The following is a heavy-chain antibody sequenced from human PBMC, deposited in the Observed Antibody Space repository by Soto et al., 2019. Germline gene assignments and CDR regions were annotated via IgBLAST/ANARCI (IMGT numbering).Heavy chain of an antibody. D-gene: IGHD2-2*01. Sequence: PSDTLSLTCTVSGGSIGSYYWSWIGQPPGKGLEWIGYIYYSGSTNYNPSLKSRVTISVDTSKNQLSLKLSSVTAADTAVYYCARLHCNSPNCVPLDPWGQGTLVTVSS. J-gene: IGHJ5*02. CDR2: IYYSGST. V-gene: IGHV4-59*08. CDR1: GGSIGSYY. CDR3: ARLHCNSPNCVPLDP.